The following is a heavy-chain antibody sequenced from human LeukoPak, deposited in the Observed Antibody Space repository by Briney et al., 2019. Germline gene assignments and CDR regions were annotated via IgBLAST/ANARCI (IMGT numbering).Heavy chain of an antibody. V-gene: IGHV3-66*02. J-gene: IGHJ4*02. CDR1: GFTVSSNY. D-gene: IGHD6-13*01. CDR2: IYSGGST. Sequence: GGSLRLFCAASGFTVSSNYMSWVRQAPGKGLEWVSVIYSGGSTYYADSVKGRFTISRDNSKNTLYLQMNSLRAEDTAVYYCARGPSAQQLVYWGQGTLVTVSS. CDR3: ARGPSAQQLVY.